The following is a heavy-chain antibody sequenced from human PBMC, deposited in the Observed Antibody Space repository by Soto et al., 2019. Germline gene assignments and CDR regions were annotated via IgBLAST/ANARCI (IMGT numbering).Heavy chain of an antibody. CDR3: ARGWFDP. CDR2: IYYSGST. V-gene: IGHV4-59*01. CDR1: GGSTSSYY. J-gene: IGHJ5*02. Sequence: SETLSLTCTVSGGSTSSYYWSWIRQPPGKGLEWIGYIYYSGSTNYNPSLKSRVTISVDTSKNQFSLKLSSVTAADTAAYYCARGWFDPWGQGILVTVSS.